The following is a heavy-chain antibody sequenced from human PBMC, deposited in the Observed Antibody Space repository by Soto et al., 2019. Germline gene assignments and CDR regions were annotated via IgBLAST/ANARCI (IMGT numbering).Heavy chain of an antibody. CDR1: AGTWSIYG. V-gene: IGHV1-69*05. Sequence: SVTVYGRASAGTWSIYGISGGRQAPGQGLEWMGGIIPIFGTANYAQKFQGRVTMTTDTSTSTAYMELRSLRSDDTAVYYLARWDRIFGEVTNGGREGWGQGTMVTVS. J-gene: IGHJ3*01. D-gene: IGHD3-3*01. CDR2: IIPIFGTA. CDR3: ARWDRIFGEVTNGGREG.